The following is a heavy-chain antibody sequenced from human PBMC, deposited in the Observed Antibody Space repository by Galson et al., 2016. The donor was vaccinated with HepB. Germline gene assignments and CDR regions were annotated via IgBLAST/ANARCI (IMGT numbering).Heavy chain of an antibody. CDR2: IKQDGSEK. CDR1: GFTFSSYW. J-gene: IGHJ4*02. CDR3: ARNLLRDRLSRADFDY. Sequence: SLRLSCAASGFTFSSYWMSWVRQAPGKGLEWVADIKQDGSEKYYVDSVKGRFTISRDNAKNSLYLQMNSLRAEDTAVYYCARNLLRDRLSRADFDYWGQGTLVTVSS. V-gene: IGHV3-7*03. D-gene: IGHD3-9*01.